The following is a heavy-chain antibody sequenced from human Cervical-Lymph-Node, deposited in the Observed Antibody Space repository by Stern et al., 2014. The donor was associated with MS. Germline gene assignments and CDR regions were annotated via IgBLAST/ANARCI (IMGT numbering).Heavy chain of an antibody. CDR2: IYYSGST. CDR1: GGPITNYY. CDR3: ARDKGMFFL. V-gene: IGHV4-59*01. D-gene: IGHD2/OR15-2a*01. J-gene: IGHJ4*01. Sequence: ATLVDSGPGLVKPAETLSLTCTGTGGPITNYYWSWIRPPPGKRLEWIGYIYYSGSTNYNPSLKSRVTISVDTSKNQFSLKLSSVTAADTAVYYCARDKGMFFLWGQGTLVIVSS.